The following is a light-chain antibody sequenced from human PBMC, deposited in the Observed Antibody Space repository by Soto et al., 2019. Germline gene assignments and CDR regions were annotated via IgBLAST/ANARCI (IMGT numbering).Light chain of an antibody. CDR3: ADWDDGLDGMV. V-gene: IGLV1-44*01. CDR1: SSNIGNNP. Sequence: QPVLTQPPSASETPGQRITISCSGSSSNIGNNPVNWYQQLPGTTPKLLIYYSNQRPSGVPDRFSGSKSGTSASLAISGLQSEDEADYYCADWDDGLDGMVFGGGTKLTVL. J-gene: IGLJ2*01. CDR2: YSN.